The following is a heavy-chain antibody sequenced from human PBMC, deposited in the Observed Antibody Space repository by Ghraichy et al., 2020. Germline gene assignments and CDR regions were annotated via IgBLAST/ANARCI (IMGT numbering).Heavy chain of an antibody. D-gene: IGHD4-23*01. V-gene: IGHV3-23*01. Sequence: GESLNISCAASGFTFSTYAMSWVRQAPGKGLEWVSAISGSGGSTYYADSVKGRFTISRDNSKNTLYLQMNSLGAEDTAVYYCAKALKGTTVASTPTFDYWGQGTLVTISS. CDR2: ISGSGGST. CDR3: AKALKGTTVASTPTFDY. CDR1: GFTFSTYA. J-gene: IGHJ4*02.